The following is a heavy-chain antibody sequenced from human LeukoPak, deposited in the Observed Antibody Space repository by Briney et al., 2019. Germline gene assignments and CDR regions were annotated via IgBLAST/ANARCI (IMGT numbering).Heavy chain of an antibody. Sequence: ASVKVSCKVSGYTLTELSMHWVRQAPGKGLEWMGGFDPEDGETIYAQKFQGRVTMTEDTSTDTAYMELSSLRSEDTAVYYCATSYYYDSSGYVSIDYWGQGTLVTVSS. CDR3: ATSYYYDSSGYVSIDY. CDR2: FDPEDGET. V-gene: IGHV1-24*01. CDR1: GYTLTELS. D-gene: IGHD3-22*01. J-gene: IGHJ4*02.